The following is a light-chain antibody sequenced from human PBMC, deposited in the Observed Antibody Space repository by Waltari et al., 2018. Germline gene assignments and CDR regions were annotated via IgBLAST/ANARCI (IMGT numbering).Light chain of an antibody. CDR1: SLRTSY. CDR2: GKN. V-gene: IGLV3-19*01. Sequence: SSELTQDPAVSVALGQTVRITCQGESLRTSYASWYQQKSGQAPVLVLFGKNKRPSGIPDRFSGYDSETTTSLTITGAQAEDEADYYCSSRDSSASHVLFGRGTRLTVL. CDR3: SSRDSSASHVL. J-gene: IGLJ2*01.